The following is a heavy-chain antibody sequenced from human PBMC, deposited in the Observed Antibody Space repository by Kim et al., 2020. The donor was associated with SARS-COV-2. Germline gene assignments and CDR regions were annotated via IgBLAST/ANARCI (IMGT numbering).Heavy chain of an antibody. Sequence: SETLSLTCTVSGGSISSYYWSWIRQPAGKGLEWIGRIYTSGSTNYNPSLKSRVTMSVDTSKNQFSLKLSSVTAADTAVYYCARGVVDYGDYAFDIWGQGTMVTVSS. J-gene: IGHJ3*02. CDR2: IYTSGST. CDR3: ARGVVDYGDYAFDI. CDR1: GGSISSYY. D-gene: IGHD4-17*01. V-gene: IGHV4-4*07.